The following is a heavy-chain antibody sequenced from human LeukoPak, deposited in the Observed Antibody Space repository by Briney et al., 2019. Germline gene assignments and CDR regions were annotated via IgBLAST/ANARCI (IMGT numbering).Heavy chain of an antibody. CDR2: IYPGDSDT. CDR3: ARRYLSDSFDL. Sequence: GESLKISCKGSGYSFTNYWIAWVRPMPGKGLELMGIIYPGDSDTRYRPSFQGQVTISADKSISTAYLQWSSLKASDTAMYYCARRYLSDSFDLWGQGTMVTVSS. CDR1: GYSFTNYW. V-gene: IGHV5-51*01. D-gene: IGHD3-10*01. J-gene: IGHJ3*01.